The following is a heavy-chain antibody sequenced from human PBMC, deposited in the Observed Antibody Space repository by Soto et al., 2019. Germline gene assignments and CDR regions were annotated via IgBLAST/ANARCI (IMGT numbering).Heavy chain of an antibody. CDR2: IHYSGST. J-gene: IGHJ4*01. V-gene: IGHV4-31*03. CDR3: ARVRGSGSYAAYYFDS. Sequence: PSLTCTVSGGSISNGGYYWNWGRQHPGKGLEWIGYIHYSGSTWYNPSLESRVTISVDTSKDQFSLKLRSVTAADTAVYYCARVRGSGSYAAYYFDSWGQGTLVTVSS. D-gene: IGHD3-10*01. CDR1: GGSISNGGYY.